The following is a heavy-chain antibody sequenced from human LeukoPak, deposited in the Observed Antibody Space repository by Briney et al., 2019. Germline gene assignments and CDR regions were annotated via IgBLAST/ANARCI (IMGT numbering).Heavy chain of an antibody. CDR2: MYYSGNS. V-gene: IGHV4-59*01. Sequence: SETLSLTCTVSGGSITSYYWSRIRQPPGKGLEWIGYMYYSGNSYYNPSLKSRVTISVDTSKNQFSLKLSSMTAADTAVYYCASYSNSWYYFDYWGQGTLVTVSS. D-gene: IGHD6-13*01. J-gene: IGHJ4*02. CDR3: ASYSNSWYYFDY. CDR1: GGSITSYY.